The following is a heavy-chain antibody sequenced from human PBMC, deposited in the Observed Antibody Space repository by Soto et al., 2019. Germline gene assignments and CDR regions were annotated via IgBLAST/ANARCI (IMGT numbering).Heavy chain of an antibody. CDR3: ATTWVLYSTYYYYMDV. Sequence: QVQLVQSGAEVKKPGASVKVSCKASGYTFTSYYMHWVRQAPGQGLEWMGIINPSGGSTSYAQKFQGRVTMTRDTSTSTVYIELSSLRSEDTAVYYCATTWVLYSTYYYYMDVWGKGTTVTVSS. CDR2: INPSGGST. V-gene: IGHV1-46*03. D-gene: IGHD6-13*01. J-gene: IGHJ6*03. CDR1: GYTFTSYY.